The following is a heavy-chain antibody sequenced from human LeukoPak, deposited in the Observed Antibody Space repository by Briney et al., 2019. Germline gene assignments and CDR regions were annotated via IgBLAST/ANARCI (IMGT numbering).Heavy chain of an antibody. J-gene: IGHJ4*02. CDR1: GGSISSYY. D-gene: IGHD3-3*01. CDR3: ARHGNDFWSGYEYYFDY. V-gene: IGHV4-59*08. Sequence: SETLSLTCTVSGGSISSYYWSWIRQPPGKGLEWIGYIYYSGSTYYNPSLKSRVTISVDTSKNQFSLKLSSVTAADTAVYYCARHGNDFWSGYEYYFDYWGQGTLVTVSS. CDR2: IYYSGST.